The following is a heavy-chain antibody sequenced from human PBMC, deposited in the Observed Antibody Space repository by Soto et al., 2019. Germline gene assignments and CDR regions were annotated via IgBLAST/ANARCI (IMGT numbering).Heavy chain of an antibody. Sequence: SVKVSCKASGGTFSSYAISWVRQAPGQGLEWMGGIIPIFGTANYAQKFQGRVTMTTDASTSTAYMELGSLRSDDTAIYYCARALTGYGMDVWGQGTTVTVSS. V-gene: IGHV1-69*05. CDR3: ARALTGYGMDV. J-gene: IGHJ6*02. CDR2: IIPIFGTA. CDR1: GGTFSSYA.